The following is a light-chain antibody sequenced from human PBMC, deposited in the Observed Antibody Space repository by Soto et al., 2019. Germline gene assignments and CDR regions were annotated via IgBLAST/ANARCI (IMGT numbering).Light chain of an antibody. CDR3: HSYNSSLSGYV. CDR1: SSNIGACYD. Sequence: QSVLTQPPSVSGAPGQRVTISCTGSSSNIGACYDVPWYQQHPGTAPKLLIYGNSNRPSGVPDRFSGSKSGNSASLAISGLQAEDEADYYCHSYNSSLSGYVFGAGTKVTVL. CDR2: GNS. V-gene: IGLV1-40*01. J-gene: IGLJ1*01.